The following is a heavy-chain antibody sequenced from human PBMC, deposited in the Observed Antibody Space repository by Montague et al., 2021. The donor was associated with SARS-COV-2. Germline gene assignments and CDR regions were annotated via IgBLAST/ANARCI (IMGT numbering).Heavy chain of an antibody. CDR3: ARPQNRGGERWLQAPMY. V-gene: IGHV4-59*08. D-gene: IGHD5-24*01. Sequence: SETLSLTCTVSGGSISTYCWNWIRQSPRKGLQWIGYVRSGGDTDYNPPLKSRVTISVDTSKNQVSLKLTSLTGDDTAVYYCARPQNRGGERWLQAPMYWGRGISVTVSS. J-gene: IGHJ4*02. CDR1: GGSISTYC. CDR2: VRSGGDT.